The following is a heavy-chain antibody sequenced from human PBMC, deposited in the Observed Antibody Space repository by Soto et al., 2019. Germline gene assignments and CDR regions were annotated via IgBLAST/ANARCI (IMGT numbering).Heavy chain of an antibody. CDR3: ARDYYGSGSYYNTNWFDP. V-gene: IGHV4-59*01. J-gene: IGHJ5*02. CDR1: GGSISSYY. D-gene: IGHD3-10*01. CDR2: IYYSGST. Sequence: PSETLSLTCTVSGGSISSYYWSWFRQPPGKGLEWIGYIYYSGSTNYNPSLKSRVTISVDTSKNQFSLKLSSVTAADTAVYYCARDYYGSGSYYNTNWFDPWGQGTLVTVSS.